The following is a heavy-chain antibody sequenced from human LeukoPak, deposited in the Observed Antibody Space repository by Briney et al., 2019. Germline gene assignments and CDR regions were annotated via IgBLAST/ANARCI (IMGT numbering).Heavy chain of an antibody. CDR3: ARRWYFYDGDGYSGYFFDY. J-gene: IGHJ4*02. Sequence: PSGTLSLTCSVSGGSTTSHSQYWGWIRQSPGKALEWIGYVYHSGTTYYNPSLKTRVTISADTSRNQFSLKMSSVTAADTAVYYCARRWYFYDGDGYSGYFFDYWSQGLLVTVSS. V-gene: IGHV4-39*01. CDR2: VYHSGTT. CDR1: GGSTTSHSQY. D-gene: IGHD3-22*01.